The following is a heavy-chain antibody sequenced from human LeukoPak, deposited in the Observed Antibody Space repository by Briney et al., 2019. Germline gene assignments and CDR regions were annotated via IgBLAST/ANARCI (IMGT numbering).Heavy chain of an antibody. Sequence: ASVKVSCKVSGYTLTELSMHWVRQAPGKGLEWMGGFDPEDGETIYAQKFQGRVTMTEDTSTGTAYMELSSLRSEDTAVYYCATAAGYYYDSSGYSNWFDPWGQGTLVTVSS. D-gene: IGHD3-22*01. CDR1: GYTLTELS. V-gene: IGHV1-24*01. J-gene: IGHJ5*02. CDR2: FDPEDGET. CDR3: ATAAGYYYDSSGYSNWFDP.